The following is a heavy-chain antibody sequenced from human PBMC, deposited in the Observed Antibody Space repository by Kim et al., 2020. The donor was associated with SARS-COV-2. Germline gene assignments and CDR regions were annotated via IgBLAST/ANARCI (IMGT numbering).Heavy chain of an antibody. Sequence: GGSLRLSYAASGFTFSSYGMHWVRQAPGKGLEWVAVISYDGSNKYYADSVKGRFTISRDNSKNTLYLQMNSLRAEDTAVYYCAKWLVVWGQGTLVTVSS. CDR2: ISYDGSNK. J-gene: IGHJ4*02. CDR3: AKWLVV. V-gene: IGHV3-30*18. D-gene: IGHD6-19*01. CDR1: GFTFSSYG.